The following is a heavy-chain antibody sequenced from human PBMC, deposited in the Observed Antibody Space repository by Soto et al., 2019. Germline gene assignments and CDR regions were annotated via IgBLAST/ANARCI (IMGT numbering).Heavy chain of an antibody. J-gene: IGHJ4*02. V-gene: IGHV3-53*04. Sequence: EVQLVESGGGLVQPWGSLRLSCAASGFTVSSNYMSLVRQAPGKGLEWVSVFYNGGSTYYADSVKGRFTISRHNSKNTLYLQMNSLRPEDTAVYYCARVRVPLYYFDYWGQGTLVTVSS. CDR2: FYNGGST. CDR1: GFTVSSNY. CDR3: ARVRVPLYYFDY.